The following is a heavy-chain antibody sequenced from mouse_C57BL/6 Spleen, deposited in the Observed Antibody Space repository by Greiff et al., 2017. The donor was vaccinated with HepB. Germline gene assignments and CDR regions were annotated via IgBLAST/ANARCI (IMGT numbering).Heavy chain of an antibody. D-gene: IGHD2-1*01. Sequence: QVQLKESGAELARPGASVKLSCKASGYTFTSYGISWVKQRTGQGLEWIGEIYPRSGNTYYNEKFKGKATLTADKSSSTAYMELRSLTSEDSAVYFSAREVIYYKVWGTGTTVTVSS. J-gene: IGHJ1*03. CDR2: IYPRSGNT. V-gene: IGHV1-81*01. CDR3: AREVIYYKV. CDR1: GYTFTSYG.